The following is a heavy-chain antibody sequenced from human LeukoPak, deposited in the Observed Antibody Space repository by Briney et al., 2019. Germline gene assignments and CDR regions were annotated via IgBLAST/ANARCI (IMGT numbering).Heavy chain of an antibody. D-gene: IGHD3-10*01. CDR2: INSDGSST. Sequence: GGSLRLSCAASGXTFSSYWMHWVRQAPGKGLVCVSRINSDGSSTSYADSVKGRFTISRDNAMNTLYLQMNSLRAEDTAVYYCAMVRGYYYHGLDVWGQGTTVTVSS. V-gene: IGHV3-74*01. CDR1: GXTFSSYW. J-gene: IGHJ6*02. CDR3: AMVRGYYYHGLDV.